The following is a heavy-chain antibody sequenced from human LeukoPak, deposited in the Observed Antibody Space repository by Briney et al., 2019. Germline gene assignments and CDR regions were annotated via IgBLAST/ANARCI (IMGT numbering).Heavy chain of an antibody. CDR1: GGSFSGYY. Sequence: SETLSLTCAVYGGSFSGYYWSWIRQPPGKGLEWIGEINHSGSTNYNPSLKSRVTISVDTSKNQFSLKLSSVTAADTAVYYCARGPRYYDFWSGYYLGRTSGPLSYWGQGTLVTVSS. J-gene: IGHJ4*02. D-gene: IGHD3-3*01. CDR3: ARGPRYYDFWSGYYLGRTSGPLSY. V-gene: IGHV4-34*01. CDR2: INHSGST.